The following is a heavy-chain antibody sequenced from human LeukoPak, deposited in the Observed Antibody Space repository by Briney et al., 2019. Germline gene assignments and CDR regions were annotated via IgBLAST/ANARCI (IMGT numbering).Heavy chain of an antibody. D-gene: IGHD5-18*01. Sequence: ASVKVSCKASGYTFTSNHIHWVRQAPGQGLEWMGVINPSGDSTSYAQNFQGRVTMTRDTSTSTVYMELRSLRSDDTAVYYCARGGRGYSYGRELDYWGQGTLVTVSS. CDR3: ARGGRGYSYGRELDY. J-gene: IGHJ4*02. CDR1: GYTFTSNH. CDR2: INPSGDST. V-gene: IGHV1-46*01.